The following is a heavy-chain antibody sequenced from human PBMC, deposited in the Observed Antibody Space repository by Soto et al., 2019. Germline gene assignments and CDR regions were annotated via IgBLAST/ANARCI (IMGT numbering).Heavy chain of an antibody. CDR2: TRSNDEYT. J-gene: IGHJ6*02. Sequence: EVQVLESGGGLVQPGGSLRLSCAGSGFTFSSFAMTWVRQAPGKGLEWVSTTRSNDEYTYYTDSVKGRFTVSRDNSKNALFLEMSSLRAEDTAIYYCAKASQSVSVSAARVYGMDVWGQGTTVTVSS. CDR3: AKASQSVSVSAARVYGMDV. CDR1: GFTFSSFA. D-gene: IGHD2-2*01. V-gene: IGHV3-23*01.